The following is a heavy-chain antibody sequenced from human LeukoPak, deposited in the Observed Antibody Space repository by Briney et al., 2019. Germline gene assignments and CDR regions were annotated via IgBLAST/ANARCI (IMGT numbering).Heavy chain of an antibody. CDR1: GFTFSSYW. Sequence: GGSLRLSCAASGFTFSSYWMHWVRQAPGEGLVWVSRINSDGSSTSYADSVKSRFTISRDNAKNTLYLQMNSLRAEDTAVYYCARARPPCSSISCYALVVGFDYWGQGTLVTVSS. CDR3: ARARPPCSSISCYALVVGFDY. J-gene: IGHJ4*02. CDR2: INSDGSST. V-gene: IGHV3-74*01. D-gene: IGHD2-2*01.